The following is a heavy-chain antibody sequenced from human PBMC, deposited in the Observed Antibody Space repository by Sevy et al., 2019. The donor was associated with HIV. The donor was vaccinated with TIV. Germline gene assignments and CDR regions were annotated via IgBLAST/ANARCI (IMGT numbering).Heavy chain of an antibody. V-gene: IGHV3-23*01. CDR1: GFSLSSYA. Sequence: GGSLRLSCAASGFSLSSYAMSWVRQAPGKGLEWVSAISGSGGSTYYADSVKGRFTISRDNSKNTLYLQMNSLRAEDTAVYYCAKHGIVVTRVGYFDYWGQGSLVTVSS. CDR3: AKHGIVVTRVGYFDY. J-gene: IGHJ4*02. D-gene: IGHD6-19*01. CDR2: ISGSGGST.